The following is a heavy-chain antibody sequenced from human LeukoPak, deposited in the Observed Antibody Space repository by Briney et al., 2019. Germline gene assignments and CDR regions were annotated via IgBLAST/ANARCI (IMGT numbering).Heavy chain of an antibody. CDR2: ISAYNGNT. J-gene: IGHJ6*03. CDR1: GYTFTSYG. D-gene: IGHD3-22*01. V-gene: IGHV1-18*01. Sequence: ASVKVSCKASGYTFTSYGISWVRQAPGQGLEWMGWISAYNGNTNYAQKLQGRVTMTTDTSTSTAYMELRSLRSDDTAVYYCARALYYYDSSGYISSSYVDYYYMDVWGKGTTVTVSS. CDR3: ARALYYYDSSGYISSSYVDYYYMDV.